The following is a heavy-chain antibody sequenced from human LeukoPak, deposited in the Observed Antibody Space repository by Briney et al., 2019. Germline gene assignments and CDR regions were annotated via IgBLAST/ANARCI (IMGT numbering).Heavy chain of an antibody. CDR1: GGTFSSYA. V-gene: IGHV1-69*04. Sequence: SVKVSCKASGGTFSSYAISWVRQAPGQGLEWMGRIIPIFGIANYAQKFQGRGTITADKSTSTAYMELSSLRSEDTAVYYCAREIVVVAATGWFDPWGQGTLVTVSS. CDR3: AREIVVVAATGWFDP. D-gene: IGHD2-15*01. J-gene: IGHJ5*02. CDR2: IIPIFGIA.